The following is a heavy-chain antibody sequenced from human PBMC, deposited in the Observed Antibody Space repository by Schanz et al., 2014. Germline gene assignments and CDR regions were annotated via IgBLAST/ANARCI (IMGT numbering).Heavy chain of an antibody. CDR1: TFTFRGYA. J-gene: IGHJ4*02. Sequence: VQLAESGGGLVQPGGSLRLSCAASTFTFRGYAMSWVRQAPGKGLEWVALVSSDGNNDYYIDSVKGRFTISRDNSKNTVHLQMNSLRAEDTAVYFCVSQTGSPNYWGQGTLVTVSS. CDR2: VSSDGNND. CDR3: VSQTGSPNY. D-gene: IGHD6-13*01. V-gene: IGHV3-30*03.